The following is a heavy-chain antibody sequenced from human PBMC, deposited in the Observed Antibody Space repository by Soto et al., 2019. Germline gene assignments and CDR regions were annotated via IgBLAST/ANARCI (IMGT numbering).Heavy chain of an antibody. V-gene: IGHV4-34*01. D-gene: IGHD3-3*01. CDR1: GGSFSSYY. CDR2: INHSGST. Sequence: PSETLSLTCAVYGGSFSSYYWSWIRQPPGKGLEWIGEINHSGSTNYNPSLKSRVTISVDTSKNQFSLKLSSVTAAGTAVYYCARGFTDDFWSGYSNAGNWFDPWGQGTLVTVSS. J-gene: IGHJ5*02. CDR3: ARGFTDDFWSGYSNAGNWFDP.